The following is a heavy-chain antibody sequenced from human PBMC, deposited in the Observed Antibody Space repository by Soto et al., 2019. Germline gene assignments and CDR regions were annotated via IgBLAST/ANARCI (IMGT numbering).Heavy chain of an antibody. V-gene: IGHV4-30-2*01. CDR2: IYHSGST. CDR1: GCSISSGGYS. Sequence: TLSLTCAVSGCSISSGGYSWSWIRQPPGKGLEWIGYIYHSGSTYYNTSLKSRVTISVDRSKKQFSLMLSSVAAADTAVYYCASVYHSGDCSGGSCHCFRWFDAWGQGTLVTVSS. J-gene: IGHJ5*02. D-gene: IGHD2-15*01. CDR3: ASVYHSGDCSGGSCHCFRWFDA.